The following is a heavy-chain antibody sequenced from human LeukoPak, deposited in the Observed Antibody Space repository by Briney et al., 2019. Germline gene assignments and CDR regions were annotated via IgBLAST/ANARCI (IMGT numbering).Heavy chain of an antibody. CDR2: ISSSSSYI. Sequence: GGSLRLSCAASGFTFSSYWMSWVRQAPGKGLEWVSSISSSSSYIYYADSVKGRFTISRDNAKNSLYLQMNSLRAEDTAVYYCARVTSIAAAGSFDYWGQGTLVTVSS. D-gene: IGHD6-13*01. J-gene: IGHJ4*02. V-gene: IGHV3-21*01. CDR1: GFTFSSYW. CDR3: ARVTSIAAAGSFDY.